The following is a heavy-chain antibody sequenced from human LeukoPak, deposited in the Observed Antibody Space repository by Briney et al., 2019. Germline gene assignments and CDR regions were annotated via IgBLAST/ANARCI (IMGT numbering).Heavy chain of an antibody. J-gene: IGHJ6*02. CDR2: INHSGST. D-gene: IGHD2-2*01. V-gene: IGHV4-34*01. CDR3: ARGVVVVPAANYGMDV. Sequence: GSLRLSCAASGFTFSDYYMSWIRQPPGKGLEWIGEINHSGSTNYNPSLKSRVTISVDTSKNQFSLKLSSVTAADTAVYYCARGVVVVPAANYGMDVWGQGTTVTVSS. CDR1: GFTFSDYY.